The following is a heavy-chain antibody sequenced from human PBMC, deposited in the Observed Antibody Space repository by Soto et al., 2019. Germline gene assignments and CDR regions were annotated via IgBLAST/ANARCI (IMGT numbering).Heavy chain of an antibody. CDR1: GFTFSSYA. Sequence: GGSLRLSCAASGFTFSSYAMSWVRQAPGKGLEWVSAISGSGGSTYYADSVKGRFTISRDNSKNTLYLQMNSLRAEDTAVYYCASYYSSSSLFDYWGQGTLVTVSS. CDR2: ISGSGGST. V-gene: IGHV3-23*01. CDR3: ASYYSSSSLFDY. J-gene: IGHJ4*02. D-gene: IGHD6-6*01.